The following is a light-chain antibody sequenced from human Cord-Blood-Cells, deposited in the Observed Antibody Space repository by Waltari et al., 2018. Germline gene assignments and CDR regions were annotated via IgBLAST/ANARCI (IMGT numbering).Light chain of an antibody. Sequence: AIRMTQSPSSFSASTGDKVTITCRASQGISSYLAWYQQKPGKAPKLLIYAASTLQSGVPSRFSGSGSGTDFTLTISSLQSEDFATYYCQQYYSNPLTFGGGTKVEIK. CDR3: QQYYSNPLT. J-gene: IGKJ4*01. V-gene: IGKV1-8*01. CDR2: AAS. CDR1: QGISSY.